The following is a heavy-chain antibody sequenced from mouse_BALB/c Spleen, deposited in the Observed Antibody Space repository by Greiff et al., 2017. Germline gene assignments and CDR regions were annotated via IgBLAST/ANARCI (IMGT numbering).Heavy chain of an antibody. D-gene: IGHD2-10*02. J-gene: IGHJ4*01. CDR3: AREYGNPYYAMDY. CDR2: ISTYYGDA. V-gene: IGHV1S137*01. CDR1: GYTFTDYA. Sequence: LKESGAELVRPGVSVKISCKGSGYTFTDYAMHWVKQSHAKSLEWIGVISTYYGDASYNQKFKGKATMTVDKSSSTAYMELARLTSEDSAIYYCAREYGNPYYAMDYWGQGTSVTVSS.